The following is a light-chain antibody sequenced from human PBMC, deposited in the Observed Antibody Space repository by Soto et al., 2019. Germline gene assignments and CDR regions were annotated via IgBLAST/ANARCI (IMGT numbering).Light chain of an antibody. CDR2: GAS. V-gene: IGKV3-15*01. CDR3: QQGHNWPLT. Sequence: EIVMTHSPATLSLSPGERAALSCRASQSINSELAWYQQKPGQPPRLLIYGASTRATGVPARFTGSESGSEFTLTISGLQSEDFVVYYCQQGHNWPLTFGQGTRLEI. J-gene: IGKJ2*01. CDR1: QSINSE.